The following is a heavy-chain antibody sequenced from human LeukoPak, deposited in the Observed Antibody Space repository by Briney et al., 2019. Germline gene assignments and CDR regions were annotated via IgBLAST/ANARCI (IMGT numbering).Heavy chain of an antibody. J-gene: IGHJ4*02. Sequence: GGSLRLSCGASGFTFSSYAMNWVRQAPGKGLEWVSVISGSGGSTYYADSVKGRFTISRDNSKNTLYLQMNSLRAEDTAVYYCARVARYGDYIGGSDYWGQGALVTVSS. V-gene: IGHV3-23*01. CDR3: ARVARYGDYIGGSDY. CDR1: GFTFSSYA. D-gene: IGHD4-17*01. CDR2: ISGSGGST.